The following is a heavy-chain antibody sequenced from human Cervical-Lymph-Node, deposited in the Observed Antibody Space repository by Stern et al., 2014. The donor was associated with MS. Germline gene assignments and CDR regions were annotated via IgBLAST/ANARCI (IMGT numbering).Heavy chain of an antibody. J-gene: IGHJ2*01. V-gene: IGHV4-34*01. CDR1: GGSFSGYY. Sequence: QVQLQQWGAGLLKPSETLSLTCAVYGGSFSGYYWSWIRQPPGKGLEWMGEINHSGSTNYTPSLKSRVTISVDTSKNQFSLKLSSVTAADTAVYYCARCDDYWYFDLWGRGTLVTVSS. CDR3: ARCDDYWYFDL. CDR2: INHSGST.